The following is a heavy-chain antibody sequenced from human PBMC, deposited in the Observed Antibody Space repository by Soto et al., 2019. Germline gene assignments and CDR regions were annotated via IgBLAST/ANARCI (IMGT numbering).Heavy chain of an antibody. CDR1: GGTFSSYA. V-gene: IGHV1-69*13. Sequence: SVKVSCKASGGTFSSYAISWVRQAPGQGLEWMGGIIPIFGTANYAQKFQGRVTITADESTSTAYMELSSLRSEDTAVYYCARVRDYGGANDYWGQGTLVTVSS. CDR2: IIPIFGTA. CDR3: ARVRDYGGANDY. J-gene: IGHJ4*02. D-gene: IGHD4-17*01.